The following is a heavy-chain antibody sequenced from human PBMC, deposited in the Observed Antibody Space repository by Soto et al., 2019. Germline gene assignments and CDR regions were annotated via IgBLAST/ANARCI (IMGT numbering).Heavy chain of an antibody. V-gene: IGHV1-8*01. Sequence: SVKVSCKASGYTFSTYEINWVRRAAGQGLEWMGRMNPDNGNTGYAQKFQDRVTMTRNTSISTAYMELSSLRSDDTAVYYCARGPRESGEWLLFDYWGQGALVTVSS. D-gene: IGHD3-3*01. CDR3: ARGPRESGEWLLFDY. CDR2: MNPDNGNT. CDR1: GYTFSTYE. J-gene: IGHJ4*02.